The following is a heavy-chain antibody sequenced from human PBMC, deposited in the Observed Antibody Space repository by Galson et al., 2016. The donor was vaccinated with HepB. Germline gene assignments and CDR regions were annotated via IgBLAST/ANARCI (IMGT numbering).Heavy chain of an antibody. CDR1: GGTFSSYA. D-gene: IGHD6-13*01. V-gene: IGHV1-69*10. Sequence: PVKVSCKASGGTFSSYAISWVRQAPGQGPEWMGGIIPILGITNYAQKFQGRVTITADNSTSTAYMELSSMICEDTAIYYCARRLVAAVGTRYYYYGMDVWGQGTTVTVS. J-gene: IGHJ6*02. CDR2: IIPILGIT. CDR3: ARRLVAAVGTRYYYYGMDV.